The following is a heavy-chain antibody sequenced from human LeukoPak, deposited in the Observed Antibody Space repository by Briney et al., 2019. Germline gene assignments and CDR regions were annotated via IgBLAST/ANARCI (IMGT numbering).Heavy chain of an antibody. V-gene: IGHV3-30*02. J-gene: IGHJ6*03. D-gene: IGHD4/OR15-4a*01. CDR1: GLTFSISG. Sequence: GGSLRLSCAVSGLTFSISGMHWVRQAPGKGLEWVTFIRDDGSSENYADSVKGRFTVSRDHSNNTLYLQMNSLTLEDTAVYYCAKLVDYCEGRTCFTTYYYTGIWGQGTTVTVSS. CDR2: IRDDGSSE. CDR3: AKLVDYCEGRTCFTTYYYTGI.